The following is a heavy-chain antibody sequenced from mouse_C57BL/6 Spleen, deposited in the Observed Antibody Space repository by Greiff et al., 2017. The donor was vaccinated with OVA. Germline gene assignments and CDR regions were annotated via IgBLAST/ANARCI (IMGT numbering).Heavy chain of an antibody. CDR1: GYTFTDYY. V-gene: IGHV1-19*01. CDR3: ARFRYGYSYAMDY. J-gene: IGHJ4*01. D-gene: IGHD2-2*01. CDR2: INPYNGGT. Sequence: VQLQQSGPVLVKPGASVKMSCKASGYTFTDYYMNWVKQSHGKSLEWIGVINPYNGGTSYNQKFKGKATLTVDKSSSTAYMELNSLTSEDSAVYYCARFRYGYSYAMDYWGQGTSGTVSS.